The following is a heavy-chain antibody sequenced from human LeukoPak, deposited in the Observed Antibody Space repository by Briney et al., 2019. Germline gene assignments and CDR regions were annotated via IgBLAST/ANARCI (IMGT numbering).Heavy chain of an antibody. CDR1: GYTFTSYD. V-gene: IGHV1-8*03. J-gene: IGHJ6*03. Sequence: GASVKVSCKASGYTFTSYDINWVRQATGQGLEWMGWMNPNSGNTGYAQKFQGRVTITRNTSISTAYMELSSLRSEDTAVYYCAREGLGYCTNGVCPTNYYYMDVWGKGTTVTVSS. CDR2: MNPNSGNT. D-gene: IGHD2-8*01. CDR3: AREGLGYCTNGVCPTNYYYMDV.